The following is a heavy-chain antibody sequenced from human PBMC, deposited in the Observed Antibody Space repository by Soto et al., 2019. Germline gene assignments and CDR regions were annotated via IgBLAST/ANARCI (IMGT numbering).Heavy chain of an antibody. CDR2: VKSKVDGGTI. CDR3: TTNWKQQLVLDKNYYGMDV. V-gene: IGHV3-15*07. Sequence: PGGSLRLSCVASGFTFKGAWMNWVRQAPGKGLEWVGRVKSKVDGGTIDYAAPVKGRFTISRDDSKNTLHLQMNSLKTEDTAVYYCTTNWKQQLVLDKNYYGMDVRGQGTTVTVSS. D-gene: IGHD6-13*01. CDR1: GFTFKGAW. J-gene: IGHJ6*02.